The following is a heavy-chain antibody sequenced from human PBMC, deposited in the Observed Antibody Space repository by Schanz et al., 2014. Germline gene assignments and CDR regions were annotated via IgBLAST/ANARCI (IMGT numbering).Heavy chain of an antibody. CDR1: GYTFTSDS. CDR2: INPSGGST. J-gene: IGHJ4*02. D-gene: IGHD3-10*01. V-gene: IGHV1-46*01. Sequence: QVQLVQSGAEVKKPGASVKVSYKASGYTFTSDSMHWVRQAPGQGLEWMGMINPSGGSTTYAQKFQGRVTMTRDTSTSTVYMELSSLTSEDTAVHYCARGRGFYDYWGQGTLVTVSS. CDR3: ARGRGFYDY.